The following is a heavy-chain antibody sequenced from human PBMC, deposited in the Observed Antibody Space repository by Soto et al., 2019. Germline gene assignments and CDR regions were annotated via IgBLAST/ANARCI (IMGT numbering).Heavy chain of an antibody. CDR1: GFTFSSYG. CDR3: ARHKDFWSGYPRNNFAY. V-gene: IGHV3-33*01. D-gene: IGHD3-3*01. Sequence: PGGSLRLSCAASGFTFSSYGMHWVRQAPGKGLEWVAVIWYDGSNKYYADSVKGRFTISRDNSKNTLYLQMNSLRAEDAAVYYCARHKDFWSGYPRNNFAYWGQGTLVTVSS. J-gene: IGHJ4*02. CDR2: IWYDGSNK.